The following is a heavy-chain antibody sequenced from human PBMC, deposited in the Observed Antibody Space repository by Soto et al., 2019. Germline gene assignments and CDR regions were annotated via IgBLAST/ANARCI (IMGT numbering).Heavy chain of an antibody. J-gene: IGHJ6*03. V-gene: IGHV6-1*01. Sequence: SQTLTLTCAISGDSVASNSAAWNWIRKSPSRGLEWLGRTYYRSKRYNDYAVSVKSRVTINPDTSKNQFSLQLNSVTPEDTAVYYCARGRYNWNGHYYYYMDVWGKGTTVTVSS. D-gene: IGHD1-1*01. CDR2: TYYRSKRYN. CDR3: ARGRYNWNGHYYYYMDV. CDR1: GDSVASNSAA.